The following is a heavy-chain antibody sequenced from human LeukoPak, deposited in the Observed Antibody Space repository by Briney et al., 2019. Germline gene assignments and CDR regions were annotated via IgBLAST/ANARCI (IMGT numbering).Heavy chain of an antibody. J-gene: IGHJ4*02. CDR2: TSDNGGRT. CDR3: ATDREGDPSAYYLV. Sequence: GGSLRLSCAASGFTFSTCAMSWVRQAPGKGLEWVSTTSDNGGRTYYADSVKGRFTISRDNSKNTLFLQMNSLRAEDSAVYYCATDREGDPSAYYLVGGQGTLITVSS. D-gene: IGHD3-22*01. CDR1: GFTFSTCA. V-gene: IGHV3-23*01.